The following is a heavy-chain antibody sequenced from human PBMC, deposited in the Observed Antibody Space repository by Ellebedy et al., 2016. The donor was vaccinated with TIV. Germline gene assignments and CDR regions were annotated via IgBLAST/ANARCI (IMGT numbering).Heavy chain of an antibody. D-gene: IGHD4-17*01. CDR1: GFTFSSYS. Sequence: GGSLRLSCAASGFTFSSYSINWVRQAPGKGLEWVSSISSSSSYIYYADSVKGRFTISRDNAKNSLYLQMNSLRAEDTDVYYCARDEAPTATEYFYNYYGMDVWGQGTTVTVSS. J-gene: IGHJ6*02. CDR3: ARDEAPTATEYFYNYYGMDV. V-gene: IGHV3-21*01. CDR2: ISSSSSYI.